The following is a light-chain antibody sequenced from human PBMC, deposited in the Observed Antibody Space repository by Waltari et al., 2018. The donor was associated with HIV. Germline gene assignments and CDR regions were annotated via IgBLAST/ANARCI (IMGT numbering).Light chain of an antibody. CDR2: GAS. CDR3: QQYHVTPFP. J-gene: IGKJ5*01. V-gene: IGKV3-20*01. Sequence: EIVLPQSPGTLSLSPGASATLTCRARHVGSNNYFVWYQLIPGQTPRLLRYGASSRATGIPDRFSGSRSGTDFTLTISRLEPEDFAVYYCQQYHVTPFPFGQGTRLEIK. CDR1: HVGSNNY.